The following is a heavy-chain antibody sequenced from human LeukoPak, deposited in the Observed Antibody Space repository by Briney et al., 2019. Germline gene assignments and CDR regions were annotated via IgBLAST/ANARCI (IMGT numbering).Heavy chain of an antibody. CDR1: GFTFSSYS. V-gene: IGHV3-21*01. CDR2: ISSSSSYI. J-gene: IGHJ6*03. Sequence: GGSLRLSCAASGFTFSSYSMNWVRQAPGRGLRWVSSISSSSSYIYYADSVKGRFTISRDNAKNSLYLQMNSLRAEDTAVYYCARDRGGSSFQATMDVWGRGTTVTVSS. D-gene: IGHD6-13*01. CDR3: ARDRGGSSFQATMDV.